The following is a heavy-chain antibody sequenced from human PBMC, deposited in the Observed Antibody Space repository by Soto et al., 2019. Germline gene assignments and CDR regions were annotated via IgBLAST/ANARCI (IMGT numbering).Heavy chain of an antibody. CDR2: IIPIFGTP. CDR1: GGIFSSYA. J-gene: IGHJ4*02. CDR3: ARVYSSSPVFDN. D-gene: IGHD6-6*01. Sequence: QVHLVQSGAEVKKPGSSVKVSCKASGGIFSSYAITWVRQAPGQGLEWMGGIIPIFGTPKYAQKFQGRVTITADESTSTVYMELSSLRSADTAVYYCARVYSSSPVFDNWGQGTLVTVSS. V-gene: IGHV1-69*01.